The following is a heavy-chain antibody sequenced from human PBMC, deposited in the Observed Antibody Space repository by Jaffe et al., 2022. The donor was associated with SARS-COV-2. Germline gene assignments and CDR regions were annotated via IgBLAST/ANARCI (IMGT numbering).Heavy chain of an antibody. CDR3: VKGAGFEYHWNYGDAFDI. CDR1: GFTFSSYA. CDR2: ISSNGGST. D-gene: IGHD1-7*01. V-gene: IGHV3-64D*09. J-gene: IGHJ3*02. Sequence: EVQLVESGGGLVQPGGSLRLSCSASGFTFSSYAMHWVRQAPGKGLEYVSAISSNGGSTYYADSVKGRFTISRDNSKNTLYLQMSSLRAEDTAVYYCVKGAGFEYHWNYGDAFDIWGQGTMVTVSS.